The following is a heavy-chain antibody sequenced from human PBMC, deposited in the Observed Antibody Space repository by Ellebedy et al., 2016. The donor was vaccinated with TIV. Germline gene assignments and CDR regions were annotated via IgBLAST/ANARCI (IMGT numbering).Heavy chain of an antibody. V-gene: IGHV3-53*01. Sequence: GESLKISCAASGFTVSGNYMTWVRQAPGKGLEWVSSIYSGTTTYYADSVKGRFTISRDNSKNTLFLQMNSLRAEDTAVYYCARGVGSGWFDPWGQGTLVTVSS. D-gene: IGHD2-15*01. CDR1: GFTVSGNY. J-gene: IGHJ5*02. CDR3: ARGVGSGWFDP. CDR2: IYSGTTT.